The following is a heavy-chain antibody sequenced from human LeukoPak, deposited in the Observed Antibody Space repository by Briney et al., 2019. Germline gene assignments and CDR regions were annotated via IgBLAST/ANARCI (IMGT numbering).Heavy chain of an antibody. Sequence: SETLSLTCTVSGGSISNFYWSWIRQSPGKGLEWIGYIYASGTTNYNPSLKSRVTISVDTSKKQFSLNLRSVTAADAAVYYCASDPSGGNYFDYWGQGTLVTVSS. J-gene: IGHJ4*02. V-gene: IGHV4-59*01. CDR1: GGSISNFY. CDR2: IYASGTT. CDR3: ASDPSGGNYFDY. D-gene: IGHD2-15*01.